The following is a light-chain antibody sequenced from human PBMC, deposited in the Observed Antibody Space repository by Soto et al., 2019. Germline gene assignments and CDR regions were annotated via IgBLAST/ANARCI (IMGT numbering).Light chain of an antibody. CDR3: SSYINTNTLV. J-gene: IGLJ2*01. CDR2: EVS. Sequence: QSALTQPASVSGSPGQSITISCTGTSSDVGGYNYVSWYQQHPGKAPKLIIYEVSNRPSGVSNRFSGSKSGDTASLTISGLHAEDEADYYCSSYINTNTLVFGGGTKLTVL. CDR1: SSDVGGYNY. V-gene: IGLV2-14*01.